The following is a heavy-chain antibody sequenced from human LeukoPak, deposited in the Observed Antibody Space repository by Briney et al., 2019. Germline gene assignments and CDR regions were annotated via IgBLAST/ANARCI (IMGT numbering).Heavy chain of an antibody. CDR1: GFTLSNYW. CDR3: AKAYYDISGHY. CDR2: IKQDGSEK. J-gene: IGHJ4*02. Sequence: PGGSLRLSCTTSGFTLSNYWMTWVRQAPGKGLEWVANIKQDGSEKYYVDSVKGRFTISRDNAKNSLYLQLNSLRAEDTAVYYCAKAYYDISGHYWGQGTLVTVSS. V-gene: IGHV3-7*01. D-gene: IGHD3-22*01.